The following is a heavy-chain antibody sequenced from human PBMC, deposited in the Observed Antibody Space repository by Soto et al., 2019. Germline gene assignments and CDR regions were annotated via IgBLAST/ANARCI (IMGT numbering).Heavy chain of an antibody. D-gene: IGHD3-22*01. CDR1: GYTFTSYW. CDR2: IDPSDSYT. J-gene: IGHJ6*02. V-gene: IGHV5-10-1*01. Sequence: PGESLNISCNGSGYTFTSYWISWVRQMPGKGLEWMGRIDPSDSYTNYSPSFQGHVTISADKSISTAYLQWSSLKASDTAMYYCARHYYYDSSGYSLRGYYYYGMDVWGQGTTVTVSS. CDR3: ARHYYYDSSGYSLRGYYYYGMDV.